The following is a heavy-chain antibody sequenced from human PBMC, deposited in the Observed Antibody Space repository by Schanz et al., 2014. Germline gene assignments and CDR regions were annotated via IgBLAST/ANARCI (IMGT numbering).Heavy chain of an antibody. J-gene: IGHJ4*02. CDR2: ISGSGGST. V-gene: IGHV3-23*04. CDR1: GFTFSSYT. CDR3: AKDQGSYGSGSYSYFDY. Sequence: VQLVESGGGLVKPGGSLRLSCAASGFTFSSYTMNWVRQAPGKGLEWVSAISGSGGSTVYADSVKGRFTISRDNSNNTVFLQMNSLRAEDTAVYYCAKDQGSYGSGSYSYFDYWGQGTLATVSS. D-gene: IGHD3-10*01.